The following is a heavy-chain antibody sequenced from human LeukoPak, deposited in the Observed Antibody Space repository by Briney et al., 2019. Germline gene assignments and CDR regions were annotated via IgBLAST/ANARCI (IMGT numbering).Heavy chain of an antibody. V-gene: IGHV4-34*01. J-gene: IGHJ3*02. CDR2: INHSGST. Sequence: SETLSLTCAAYGGSFSGYYWSWIRQPPGKGLEWIGEINHSGSTNYNPSLKSRVTISVDTSKNQFSLKLSSVTAADTAVYYCARVPDAFDIWGQGTMVTVSS. CDR1: GGSFSGYY. CDR3: ARVPDAFDI.